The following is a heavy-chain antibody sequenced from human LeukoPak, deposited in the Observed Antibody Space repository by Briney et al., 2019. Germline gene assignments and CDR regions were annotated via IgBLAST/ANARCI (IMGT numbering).Heavy chain of an antibody. CDR1: GFTFSSYA. Sequence: GGSLRLSCAASGFTFSSYAMNWVRQAPGKGLEWVSGISASSSIYYAGSVKGRFTISRDNSKNTLYLQVNSLRADDTAVYYCAKGSYYDSSGLDYWGQGTLVTVSS. D-gene: IGHD3-22*01. V-gene: IGHV3-23*01. CDR2: ISASSSI. CDR3: AKGSYYDSSGLDY. J-gene: IGHJ4*02.